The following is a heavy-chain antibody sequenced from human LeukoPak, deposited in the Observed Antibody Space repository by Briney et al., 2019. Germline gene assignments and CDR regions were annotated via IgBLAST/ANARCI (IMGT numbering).Heavy chain of an antibody. J-gene: IGHJ6*03. CDR1: GFTFSDYY. D-gene: IGHD1-14*01. CDR3: TTSSNRVYYYYYYMDV. Sequence: GGSLRLSCAASGFTFSDYYMSWVRQAPGKGLEWVGRIKSKTDGGTTDYAAPVKGRFTISRDDSKNTLYLQMNSLKTEDTAVYYCTTSSNRVYYYYYYMDVWGKGTTVTISS. CDR2: IKSKTDGGTT. V-gene: IGHV3-15*01.